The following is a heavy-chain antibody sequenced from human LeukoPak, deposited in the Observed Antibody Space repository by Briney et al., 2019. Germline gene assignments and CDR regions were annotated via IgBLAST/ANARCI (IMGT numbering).Heavy chain of an antibody. J-gene: IGHJ4*02. V-gene: IGHV1-46*01. D-gene: IGHD3-3*01. CDR3: ARDSMVYDFWSGYYTWYFAY. Sequence: GASVEVSCKASGYTFTSYYMHWVRQAPGQGLEWMGIINPSGGSTSYAQKFQGRVTMTRDTSTSTVYMELSSLRSEDTAVYSCARDSMVYDFWSGYYTWYFAYWGQGTLVTVSS. CDR1: GYTFTSYY. CDR2: INPSGGST.